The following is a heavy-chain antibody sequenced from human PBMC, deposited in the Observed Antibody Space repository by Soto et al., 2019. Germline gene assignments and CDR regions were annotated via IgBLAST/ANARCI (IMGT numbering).Heavy chain of an antibody. J-gene: IGHJ4*02. D-gene: IGHD6-19*01. Sequence: SETLSLTCTVSGDSISSSTYFWGWVRQPPGKGLEWIGSIYYSGSTYYNPSLKSRVTISVDTSKNQFSLKVSSVTAADTAVYYCASDSSGSYYFDYWGQGTLVTVSS. CDR3: ASDSSGSYYFDY. CDR2: IYYSGST. CDR1: GDSISSSTYF. V-gene: IGHV4-39*07.